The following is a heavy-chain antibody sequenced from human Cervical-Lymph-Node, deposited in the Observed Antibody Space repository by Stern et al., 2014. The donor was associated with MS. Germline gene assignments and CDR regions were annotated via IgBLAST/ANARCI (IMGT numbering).Heavy chain of an antibody. D-gene: IGHD4-11*01. V-gene: IGHV4-39*02. J-gene: IGHJ2*01. CDR1: GGSITNRDY. Sequence: QVQLQQSGPGLVKPSETLSLTCTVSGGSITNRDYWGWIRQSPGKGLEWIGSVYYSGINYYRPPLKRRPTIPIDTTKTHSSLNLNSVTATDTAVYFCARGVTAVTNYVPNWCFDLWGRGTLVTISS. CDR2: VYYSGIN. CDR3: ARGVTAVTNYVPNWCFDL.